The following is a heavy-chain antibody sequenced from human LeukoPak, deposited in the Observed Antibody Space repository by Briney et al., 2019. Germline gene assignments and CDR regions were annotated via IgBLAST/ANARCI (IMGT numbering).Heavy chain of an antibody. CDR2: IYYSGST. J-gene: IGHJ6*03. D-gene: IGHD6-13*01. V-gene: IGHV4-59*05. CDR3: ARGGRYMSASWYRSVYYYMDV. CDR1: GGSISSYY. Sequence: SETLSLTCTVSGGSISSYYWSWIRQPAGKGLEWIGSIYYSGSTYYNPSLKSRVTISVDTSKNQFSLKLSSVTAADTAVYFCARGGRYMSASWYRSVYYYMDVWGKGTTVTVSS.